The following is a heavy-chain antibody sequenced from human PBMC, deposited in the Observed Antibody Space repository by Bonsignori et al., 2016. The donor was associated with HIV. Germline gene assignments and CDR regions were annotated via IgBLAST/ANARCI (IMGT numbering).Heavy chain of an antibody. J-gene: IGHJ4*02. Sequence: VRQMPGKGLEWIGYIYYSGSTNYNPSLKSRVTISVDTSKNQFSLKLSSVTAADTAVYYCARANDRHSNPVDYWGQGTLVTVSS. CDR3: ARANDRHSNPVDY. V-gene: IGHV4-59*01. D-gene: IGHD4-11*01. CDR2: IYYSGST.